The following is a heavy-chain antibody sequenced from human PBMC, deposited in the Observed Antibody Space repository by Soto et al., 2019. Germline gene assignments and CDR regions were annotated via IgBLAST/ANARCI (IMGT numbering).Heavy chain of an antibody. CDR2: MNPNSGNT. D-gene: IGHD6-6*01. Sequence: QVQLVQSGAEVKKPGASVKVSCKASGYTFTSYDFNWVRQATGQGLEWMGWMNPNSGNTGYAQRFQGRVTMTRNTFISTGYMELSSLRSEDPAVYYCASRRPCSSSPLRYFYYGIDAWGQGTTVTVSS. J-gene: IGHJ6*02. CDR1: GYTFTSYD. V-gene: IGHV1-8*01. CDR3: ASRRPCSSSPLRYFYYGIDA.